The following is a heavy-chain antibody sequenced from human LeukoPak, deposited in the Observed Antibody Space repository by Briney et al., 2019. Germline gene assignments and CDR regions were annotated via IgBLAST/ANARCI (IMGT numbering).Heavy chain of an antibody. D-gene: IGHD2-15*01. Sequence: PSETLSLTCTVSGGSISSYYWSWIRQPPGKGLEWIGYIYYSGSTNYNPSLKSRVTISVDTSKNQFSLKLSSVTAADTAVYYCARTPGLLDWFDPWGQGTLVTVSS. CDR2: IYYSGST. CDR3: ARTPGLLDWFDP. CDR1: GGSISSYY. V-gene: IGHV4-59*01. J-gene: IGHJ5*02.